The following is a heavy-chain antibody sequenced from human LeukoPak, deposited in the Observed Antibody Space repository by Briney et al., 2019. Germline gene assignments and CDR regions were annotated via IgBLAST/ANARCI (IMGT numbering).Heavy chain of an antibody. D-gene: IGHD2-2*01. CDR1: GGSFSGYY. CDR2: INHSGST. CDR3: ASRLCRDPRCWFDP. V-gene: IGHV4-34*01. Sequence: SETLSLTCAVYGGSFSGYYWSWIRQPPGKGLEWIGEINHSGSTNYNPSLKSRVTISVDTSKNQFSLKLSSVTAADTAVYYCASRLCRDPRCWFDPWGQGTLVTVSS. J-gene: IGHJ5*02.